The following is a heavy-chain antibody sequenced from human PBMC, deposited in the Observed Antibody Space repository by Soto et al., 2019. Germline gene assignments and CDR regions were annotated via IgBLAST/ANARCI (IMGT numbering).Heavy chain of an antibody. CDR1: GFTFNSYA. Sequence: GGSLRLSCAASGFTFNSYAMSWVRQAPGKGLEWVSAISGSGGSTYYADSVKGRFTISRDNSKNTLYLQMNSLRAEDTAVYYCAKDVWGIVVVPAAIVDYWGQGTLVTVSS. CDR3: AKDVWGIVVVPAAIVDY. D-gene: IGHD2-2*01. V-gene: IGHV3-23*01. J-gene: IGHJ4*02. CDR2: ISGSGGST.